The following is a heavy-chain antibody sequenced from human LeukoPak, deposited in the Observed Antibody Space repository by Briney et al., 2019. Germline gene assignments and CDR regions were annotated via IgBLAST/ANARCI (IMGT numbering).Heavy chain of an antibody. V-gene: IGHV1-46*01. CDR1: GYTFTSYY. Sequence: ASVKVSCKASGYTFTSYYMHWVRQAPGQGLEWMGIINPSGGSTSYAQKFQGRVTMTRDTSTSTVYMELSSLRSEDTAAYYCARGGNGFTIVEDGYFDYWGQGTLVTVSS. J-gene: IGHJ4*02. CDR3: ARGGNGFTIVEDGYFDY. CDR2: INPSGGST. D-gene: IGHD1-26*01.